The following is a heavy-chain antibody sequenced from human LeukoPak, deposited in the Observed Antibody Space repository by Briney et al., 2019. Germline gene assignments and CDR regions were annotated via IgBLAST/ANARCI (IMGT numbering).Heavy chain of an antibody. CDR3: ARDRTTVTTFDY. CDR2: ISSSSSYI. J-gene: IGHJ4*02. D-gene: IGHD4-17*01. CDR1: RFTFSTYT. V-gene: IGHV3-21*01. Sequence: GGSLRLSCAASRFTFSTYTMNWVRQAPGKGLEWVSSISSSSSYIYYADSVKGRFAISRDNAKNSLYLQMNTLRAEDTAVYYCARDRTTVTTFDYWGQGTLVTVSS.